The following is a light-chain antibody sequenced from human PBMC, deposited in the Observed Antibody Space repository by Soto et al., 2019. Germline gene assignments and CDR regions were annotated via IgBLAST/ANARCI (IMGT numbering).Light chain of an antibody. V-gene: IGKV3-11*01. Sequence: EIVLTQSPATLSLSPGESATLSCRASRSVSSYLAWYQQKPGQAPRLLIYDASNRPTVIPARFSGSGSGTDFTLTISSLEPEDFAVYYCQQRSNWPITFGQGTRLEIK. CDR3: QQRSNWPIT. J-gene: IGKJ5*01. CDR2: DAS. CDR1: RSVSSY.